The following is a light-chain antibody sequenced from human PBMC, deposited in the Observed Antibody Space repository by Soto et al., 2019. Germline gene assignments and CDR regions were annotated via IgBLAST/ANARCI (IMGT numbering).Light chain of an antibody. CDR2: EVS. CDR3: FSYTSSGTYG. CDR1: SSYVGNYKY. J-gene: IGLJ1*01. Sequence: QSVLTQPASVSGSPGQSITISCTGTSSYVGNYKYVSWYQQHSGKAPKLMIYEVSNRPSGVSNRFSGSKSGNTASLTISGLQAEDETDYYCFSYTSSGTYGFGTGTKVTVL. V-gene: IGLV2-14*01.